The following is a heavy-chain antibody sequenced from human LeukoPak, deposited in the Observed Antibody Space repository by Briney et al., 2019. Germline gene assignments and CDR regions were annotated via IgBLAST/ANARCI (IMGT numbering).Heavy chain of an antibody. V-gene: IGHV3-21*01. Sequence: GGSLRLSCAASGFTLSSYSMNWVRQAPGKGLGWVSSISSSSGYVFYADSMKGRFTVSRDNSKNSLYLQMNTLRAEDTAVYYCARFPEGTWSIDFWGQGTLVSVSS. D-gene: IGHD1-1*01. CDR3: ARFPEGTWSIDF. CDR2: ISSSSGYV. CDR1: GFTLSSYS. J-gene: IGHJ4*02.